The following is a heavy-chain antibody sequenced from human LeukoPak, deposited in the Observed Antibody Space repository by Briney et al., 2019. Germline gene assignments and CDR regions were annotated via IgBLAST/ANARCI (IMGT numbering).Heavy chain of an antibody. V-gene: IGHV3-74*01. D-gene: IGHD1-26*01. Sequence: GGSLRLSCAASGFTFSNYWMHWVRQAPGKGLVWVSRINSDGINTSYADSVKGRFTISRDNAKNTLNLQMNSLRAEDTAVYYCARYSGTFSNSYFDCWGQGTLVTVSS. CDR1: GFTFSNYW. CDR3: ARYSGTFSNSYFDC. J-gene: IGHJ4*02. CDR2: INSDGINT.